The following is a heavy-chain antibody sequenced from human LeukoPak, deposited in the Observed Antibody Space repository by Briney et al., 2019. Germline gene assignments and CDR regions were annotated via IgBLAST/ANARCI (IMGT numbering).Heavy chain of an antibody. CDR3: ARDSRVGGFDP. Sequence: SQTLSLTCTVSGGPISSYYWSWIRQPPGKGLEWIGYIYYSGSTNYNPSLNSRVTISVDRSKNQFSLKLTSVTAADTAMYYCARDSRVGGFDPWGQGTLVTVSS. D-gene: IGHD1-26*01. V-gene: IGHV4-59*12. J-gene: IGHJ5*02. CDR2: IYYSGST. CDR1: GGPISSYY.